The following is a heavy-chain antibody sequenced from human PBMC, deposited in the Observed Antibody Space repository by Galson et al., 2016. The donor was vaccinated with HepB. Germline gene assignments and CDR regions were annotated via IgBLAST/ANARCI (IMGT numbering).Heavy chain of an antibody. D-gene: IGHD3-3*01. CDR2: ISTYNGNT. Sequence: SVKVSCKASGYTFSSYGINWVRQAPGQGLEWMGWISTYNGNTNYAQNLQGRVSMTTDISTSTAYMDLRSLRSDDTAVYYCASERDRVRFSEWSRAGFDPWGQGTLVTVSS. CDR3: ASERDRVRFSEWSRAGFDP. V-gene: IGHV1-18*01. J-gene: IGHJ5*02. CDR1: GYTFSSYG.